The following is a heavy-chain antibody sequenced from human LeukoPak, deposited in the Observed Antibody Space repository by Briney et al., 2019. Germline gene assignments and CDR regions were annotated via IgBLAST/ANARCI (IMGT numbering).Heavy chain of an antibody. CDR2: INPKSGAT. D-gene: IGHD3-16*01. CDR3: AKDRVPYTWGGVSANRNAFDI. V-gene: IGHV1-2*02. Sequence: ASVKVSCKASGYIFIDYYMHWVRQAPGQGLEWMGWINPKSGATNSAQNFQGRVTMTEDTSISAAYVELSWLRSDDTAVYYCAKDRVPYTWGGVSANRNAFDIWGQGTVVTVSS. J-gene: IGHJ3*02. CDR1: GYIFIDYY.